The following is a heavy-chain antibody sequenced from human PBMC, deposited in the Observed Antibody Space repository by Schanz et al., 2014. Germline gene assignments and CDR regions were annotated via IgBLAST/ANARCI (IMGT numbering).Heavy chain of an antibody. CDR2: LSEGGGGT. V-gene: IGHV3-23*04. CDR3: ARKVVATIGGYYDN. D-gene: IGHD5-12*01. J-gene: IGHJ4*02. Sequence: EVQLVESGGGLVKPGGSLRLSCASSGFSFTTYAMSWVRQAPGKGLEWVSALSEGGGGTHYADSVRGRFTISRDNAENTLFLQMNSLRAEDTAVYYCARKVVATIGGYYDNWGQGTLVIVSS. CDR1: GFSFTTYA.